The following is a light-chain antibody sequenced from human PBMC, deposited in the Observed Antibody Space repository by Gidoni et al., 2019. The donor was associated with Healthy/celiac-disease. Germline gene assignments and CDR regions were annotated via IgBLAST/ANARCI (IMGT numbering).Light chain of an antibody. V-gene: IGKV1-39*01. CDR1: QSISSY. Sequence: DIQMTQSPSSLSASVGDRVTITCRASQSISSYLNWYQQKPGKAPKLLIYAASSLQSGVPSRFSGSGSGTDFTLTISSLQPEDFATYYCQQSYSTRMFGQGTKVEIQ. CDR3: QQSYSTRM. J-gene: IGKJ1*01. CDR2: AAS.